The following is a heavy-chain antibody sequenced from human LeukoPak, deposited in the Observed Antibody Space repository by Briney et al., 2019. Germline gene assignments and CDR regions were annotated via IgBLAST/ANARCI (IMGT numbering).Heavy chain of an antibody. D-gene: IGHD3-22*01. CDR2: IYHSGST. Sequence: SGTLSLTCAVSGGSISSSNWWSWVRQPPGKGLEWIGEIYHSGSTNYNPSLKSRVTISVDKSKNQFSLKPSSVTAADTAVYYCARHIRGYYYDSSGWVDYWGQGTLVTVSS. V-gene: IGHV4-4*02. CDR1: GGSISSSNW. J-gene: IGHJ4*02. CDR3: ARHIRGYYYDSSGWVDY.